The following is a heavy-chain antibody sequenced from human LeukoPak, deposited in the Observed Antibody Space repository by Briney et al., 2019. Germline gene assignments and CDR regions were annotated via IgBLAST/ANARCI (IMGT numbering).Heavy chain of an antibody. V-gene: IGHV3-30*04. Sequence: GGSLRLSCAASGFTFSNYAMHWVRQAPGRGLEWVAAISYDGNNKYYADSVKGRFTVSRDNSKNTLSLQMYSLRAEDTAIYYCAKANVFGVLDYFDYWGQGTLVTVSS. CDR3: AKANVFGVLDYFDY. CDR1: GFTFSNYA. D-gene: IGHD3-3*01. J-gene: IGHJ4*02. CDR2: ISYDGNNK.